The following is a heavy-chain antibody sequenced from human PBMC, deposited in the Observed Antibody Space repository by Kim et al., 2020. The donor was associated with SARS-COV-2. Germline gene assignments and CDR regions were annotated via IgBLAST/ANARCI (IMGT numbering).Heavy chain of an antibody. CDR2: IWYDGSYK. D-gene: IGHD3-16*01. V-gene: IGHV3-33*01. CDR1: GFTFSSYG. J-gene: IGHJ4*01. Sequence: GGSLRLSCAASGFTFSSYGLHWVRQAPGKWLEWVAFIWYDGSYKYYADSVKGRFTISRDNSKNTLYLQINSLRAEDTAVYDFARDRRMRVWGLGYYFDY. CDR3: ARDRRMRVWGLGYYFDY.